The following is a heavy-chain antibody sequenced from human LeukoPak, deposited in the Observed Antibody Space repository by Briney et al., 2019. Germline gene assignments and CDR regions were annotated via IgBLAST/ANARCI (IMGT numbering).Heavy chain of an antibody. D-gene: IGHD1-1*01. CDR3: AKETTDWYFDL. Sequence: PGESLRLSCAAAGFTFSSYGMHWVRQAPGKGLQWMAFIGKDGSNKYYADSVKGRFTISRDNSKNTLYLQMNSLTAEDTTVYYCAKETTDWYFDLWGRGTLVTVSS. CDR1: GFTFSSYG. J-gene: IGHJ2*01. V-gene: IGHV3-30*02. CDR2: IGKDGSNK.